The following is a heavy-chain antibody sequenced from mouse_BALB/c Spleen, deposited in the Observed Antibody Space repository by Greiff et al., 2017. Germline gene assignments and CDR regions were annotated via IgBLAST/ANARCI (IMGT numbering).Heavy chain of an antibody. V-gene: IGHV1S29*02. Sequence: EVHLVESGPELVKPGASVKISCKASGYTFTDYNMHWVKQSHGKSLEWIGYIYPYNGGTGYNQKFKSKATLTVDNSSSTAYMELRSLTSEDSAVYYCARLVSGDDRYFDYWGQGTTLTVSS. CDR2: IYPYNGGT. D-gene: IGHD2-2*01. CDR3: ARLVSGDDRYFDY. CDR1: GYTFTDYN. J-gene: IGHJ2*01.